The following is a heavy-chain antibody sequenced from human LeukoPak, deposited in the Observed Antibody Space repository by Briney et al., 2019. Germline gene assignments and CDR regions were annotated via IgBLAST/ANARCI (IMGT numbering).Heavy chain of an antibody. V-gene: IGHV3-23*01. CDR2: ISVSGENT. D-gene: IGHD2-15*01. CDR3: AKDSSASCYSPLDY. Sequence: GGSLRLSCAASGFTFSSYAMTWVRQAPGKGLQWVSTISVSGENTYYADSVKGRFTISRDNSKNTLYLQMNSLRAEDTAVYYCAKDSSASCYSPLDYWGQGTLVTVSS. CDR1: GFTFSSYA. J-gene: IGHJ4*02.